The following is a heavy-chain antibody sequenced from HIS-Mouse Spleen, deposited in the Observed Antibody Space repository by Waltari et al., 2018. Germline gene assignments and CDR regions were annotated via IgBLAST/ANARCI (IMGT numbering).Heavy chain of an antibody. J-gene: IGHJ4*02. Sequence: QVQLQESGPGLVKPSQTLSLTCTVSGGSISSGGYYWSWIRQHPGKGLEWIGYIYYSGSTYYNPSLKSLVTISVDTSKNQFSLKLSSVTAADTAVYYCARGEGRELKVDYWGQGTLVTVSS. CDR1: GGSISSGGYY. D-gene: IGHD1-7*01. V-gene: IGHV4-31*01. CDR3: ARGEGRELKVDY. CDR2: IYYSGST.